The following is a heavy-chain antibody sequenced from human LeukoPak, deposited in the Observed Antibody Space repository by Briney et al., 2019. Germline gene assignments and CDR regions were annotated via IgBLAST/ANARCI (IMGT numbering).Heavy chain of an antibody. J-gene: IGHJ5*02. CDR1: GGSINTYY. D-gene: IGHD2-21*01. CDR3: ARAGDGGNWFDP. Sequence: SETLSLTCTVSGGSINTYYWSWIRQPAGKGLDYIGRIYTSGTTNYNPSLKSRVTMSVDTSKSQFSLMLTSVTAADTAVYYYARAGDGGNWFDPWGQGTLVTVSS. V-gene: IGHV4-4*07. CDR2: IYTSGTT.